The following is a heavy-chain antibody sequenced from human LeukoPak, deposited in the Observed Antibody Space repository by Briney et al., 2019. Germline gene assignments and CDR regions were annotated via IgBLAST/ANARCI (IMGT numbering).Heavy chain of an antibody. V-gene: IGHV3-15*01. CDR2: IKSKTDGGTT. D-gene: IGHD3-9*01. CDR1: GFTFSNAW. Sequence: GGSLRLSCAASGFTFSNAWMSWVRQAPGKGLEWVGRIKSKTDGGTTDYAAPVKGRFTISRDDSKNTLYLQMNSLKTEDTAVYYCTTDRDYDILTGYLYWGQGTLVTVSS. CDR3: TTDRDYDILTGYLY. J-gene: IGHJ4*02.